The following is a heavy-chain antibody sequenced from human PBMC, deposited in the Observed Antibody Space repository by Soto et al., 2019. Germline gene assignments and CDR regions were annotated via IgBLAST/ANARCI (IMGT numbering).Heavy chain of an antibody. CDR3: AKDRPKGGSGPFDY. V-gene: IGHV3-23*01. Sequence: PPGGSLRLSCAASGFTFSSYAMSWVRQAPGKGLEWVSDISGSGGSTYYADSVKGRFTISRDNSKDTLYLQMNSLRAEDRAVYYCAKDRPKGGSGPFDYWGQGILVTVSS. CDR1: GFTFSSYA. J-gene: IGHJ4*02. D-gene: IGHD3-10*01. CDR2: ISGSGGST.